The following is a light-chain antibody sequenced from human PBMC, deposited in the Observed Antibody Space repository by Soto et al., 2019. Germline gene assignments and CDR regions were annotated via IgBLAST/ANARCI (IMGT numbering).Light chain of an antibody. J-gene: IGKJ1*01. CDR2: TAS. CDR3: HQTYSTPQT. V-gene: IGKV1-39*01. CDR1: QSINTY. Sequence: EIQVTQSPSSPSASVGDTVTITCRASQSINTYLNWYQQQPGIAPKLLIYTASTLQSGVPSRFSGSGSGTDFTLTISSLQPEDFGTYYCHQTYSTPQTFAQGTKVDI.